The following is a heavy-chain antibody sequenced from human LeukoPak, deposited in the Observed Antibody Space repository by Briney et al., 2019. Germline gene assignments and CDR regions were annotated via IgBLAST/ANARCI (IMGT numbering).Heavy chain of an antibody. J-gene: IGHJ3*02. CDR2: IYSDGST. CDR3: ARDLLVSEDAFDI. D-gene: IGHD6-6*01. CDR1: GFAVSSTY. V-gene: IGHV3-66*01. Sequence: PGGSLRLSCAASGFAVSSTYMSWVRQAPGKGLEWVSVIYSDGSTYYADSVKGRFTISRDNSKNTVYLQMNSLRAEDTAVYYCARDLLVSEDAFDIWGQGTMVTVSS.